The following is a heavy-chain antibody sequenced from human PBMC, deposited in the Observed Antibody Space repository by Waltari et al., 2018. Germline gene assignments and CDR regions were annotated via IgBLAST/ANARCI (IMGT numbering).Heavy chain of an antibody. J-gene: IGHJ5*02. CDR2: IYGGDSET. D-gene: IGHD3-22*01. Sequence: EVQLLQSGAEVKQAGESLKIPCRASGYTFTTNWIAWVRQVPGKGLEWMGTIYGGDSETRYSPSFEGQVTLSADKSIGTAYLEWNSLKASDTAFYFCARRLTMIDEFDPWGQGTLVTVSS. V-gene: IGHV5-51*01. CDR1: GYTFTTNW. CDR3: ARRLTMIDEFDP.